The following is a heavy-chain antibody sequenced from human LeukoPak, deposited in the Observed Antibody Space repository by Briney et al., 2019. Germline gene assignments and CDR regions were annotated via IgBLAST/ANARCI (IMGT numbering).Heavy chain of an antibody. D-gene: IGHD3-10*01. CDR2: IYYSGST. CDR3: ARGRSMVRGVIWNY. J-gene: IGHJ4*02. CDR1: GGSISSYY. Sequence: SETLSLTCTVSGGSISSYYWSWIRQPPGKGLEWIGYIYYSGSTNYNPSLKSRATISVDTSKNQFSLKLSSVTAADTAVYYCARGRSMVRGVIWNYWGQGTLVTVSS. V-gene: IGHV4-59*01.